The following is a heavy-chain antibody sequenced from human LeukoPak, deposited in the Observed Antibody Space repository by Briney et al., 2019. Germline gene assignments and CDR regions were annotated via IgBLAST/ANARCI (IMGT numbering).Heavy chain of an antibody. J-gene: IGHJ4*02. CDR2: ISGSGDST. D-gene: IGHD6-19*01. V-gene: IGHV3-23*01. CDR1: GFTFSSFA. Sequence: GGSLRLSSAASGFTFSSFAMSWVRQAPGKGLEWVSGISGSGDSTYYADSVKGRFTISRDNSKNTLYLQMNSLRAEDTAVYYCAIRSGIAVAGAFDYWGQGTLVTVSS. CDR3: AIRSGIAVAGAFDY.